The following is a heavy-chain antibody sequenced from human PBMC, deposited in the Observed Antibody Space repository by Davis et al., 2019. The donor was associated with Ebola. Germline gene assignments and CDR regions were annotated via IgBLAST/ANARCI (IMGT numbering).Heavy chain of an antibody. V-gene: IGHV3-73*01. CDR1: GFTFSGSP. Sequence: GGSLRLSCAASGFTFSGSPMHWVRQASGKGLEWVGRIRSKANSYATAYAASVKGRFTISRDDSKNTAYLQMNSLKTEDTAVYYCTRTTVTTGDDYWGQGTLVTVSS. CDR2: IRSKANSYAT. D-gene: IGHD4-17*01. J-gene: IGHJ4*02. CDR3: TRTTVTTGDDY.